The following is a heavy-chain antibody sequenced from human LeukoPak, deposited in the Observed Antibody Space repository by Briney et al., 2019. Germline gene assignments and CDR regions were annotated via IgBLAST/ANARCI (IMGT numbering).Heavy chain of an antibody. CDR1: GGSFSGYY. CDR3: ARVQLVYPYYYYYYMDV. Sequence: SETLSLTCAVYGGSFSGYYWSWIRQPPGKGLEWIGEINHSGSTNYNPSLKSRVTISVDTSKNQLSLKLSSVTAADTAVYYCARVQLVYPYYYYYYMDVWGKGTTVTVSS. V-gene: IGHV4-34*01. J-gene: IGHJ6*03. D-gene: IGHD6-6*01. CDR2: INHSGST.